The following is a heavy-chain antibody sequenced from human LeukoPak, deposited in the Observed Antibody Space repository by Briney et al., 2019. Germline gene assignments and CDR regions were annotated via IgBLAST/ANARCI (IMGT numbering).Heavy chain of an antibody. CDR3: AKDRAAAALYYMDV. D-gene: IGHD6-13*01. V-gene: IGHV3-7*03. CDR1: GFTFSSYW. Sequence: GGSLRLSCAASGFTFSSYWMSWVRQAPGKGLEWVANIKQDGSEKYYVDSVKGRFTISRDNAKNSLYLQMNSLRAEDMALYYCAKDRAAAALYYMDVWGKGTTVTVSS. CDR2: IKQDGSEK. J-gene: IGHJ6*03.